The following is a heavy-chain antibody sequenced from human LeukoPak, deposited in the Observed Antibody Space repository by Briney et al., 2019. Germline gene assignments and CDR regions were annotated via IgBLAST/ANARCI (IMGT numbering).Heavy chain of an antibody. CDR2: ISSSSSSYI. V-gene: IGHV3-21*01. Sequence: GGSLRLSCAASGFTFSSYSMNWVRQAPGKGLEWVSSISSSSSSYIYYADSVKGRFTISRDNAKNSLYLQMNSLRAEDTAVYYCARGRFGEFLPFDYWGQGTLVTVSS. CDR1: GFTFSSYS. CDR3: ARGRFGEFLPFDY. J-gene: IGHJ4*02. D-gene: IGHD3-10*01.